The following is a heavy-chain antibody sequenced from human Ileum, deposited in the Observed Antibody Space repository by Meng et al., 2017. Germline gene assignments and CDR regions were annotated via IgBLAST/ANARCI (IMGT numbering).Heavy chain of an antibody. J-gene: IGHJ4*02. CDR3: AREWSGSYRHFDY. V-gene: IGHV4-4*02. Sequence: QGHLQESGPGLLKPSGTLSLTCAVSGGSISTSDWWSWVRQPPGKGLEWIGEIHHSGSTNYNPSLKSRVTISVDKSKNQFSLKLNSVTAADTAVYYCAREWSGSYRHFDYWGQGTLVTASS. CDR1: GGSISTSDW. D-gene: IGHD1-26*01. CDR2: IHHSGST.